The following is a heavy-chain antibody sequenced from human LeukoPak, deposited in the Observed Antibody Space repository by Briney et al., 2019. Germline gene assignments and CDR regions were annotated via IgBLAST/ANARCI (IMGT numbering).Heavy chain of an antibody. CDR1: GGSISSYY. CDR2: IYYSGST. Sequence: SETLSLTCTVPGGSISSYYWSWIRQPPGKGLEWIGYIYYSGSTNYNPSLKSRVTISVDTSKNQFSLKLSSVTAADTAVYYCARGGMDDYVWGSYRPPPSYYYYYMDVWGKGTTVTVSS. V-gene: IGHV4-59*01. D-gene: IGHD3-16*02. CDR3: ARGGMDDYVWGSYRPPPSYYYYYMDV. J-gene: IGHJ6*03.